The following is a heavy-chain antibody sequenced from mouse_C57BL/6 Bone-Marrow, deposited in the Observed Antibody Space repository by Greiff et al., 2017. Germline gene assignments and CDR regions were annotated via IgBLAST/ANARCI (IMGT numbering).Heavy chain of an antibody. Sequence: QVQLQQPGAEVVRPGTSVKLSCKASGYTFTSYWMHWVKQRPGQGLEWIGVIDPSDSYTNYNQKFKGKATLTVDTSSSTAYMQLSSLTSEDSAVYYCVTGTFAYWGQGLWSLSLQ. V-gene: IGHV1-59*01. CDR2: IDPSDSYT. J-gene: IGHJ3*01. CDR1: GYTFTSYW. D-gene: IGHD4-1*01. CDR3: VTGTFAY.